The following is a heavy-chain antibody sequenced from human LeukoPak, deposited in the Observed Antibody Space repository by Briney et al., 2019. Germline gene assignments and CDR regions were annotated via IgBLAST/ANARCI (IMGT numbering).Heavy chain of an antibody. CDR1: GGSISNYY. D-gene: IGHD5-24*01. J-gene: IGHJ4*02. Sequence: SETLSLTCTVSGGSISNYYWSWFRQPPGKGLEWIGYIYYSGGTNYNPSLKSRVTISVDTSKNHFSLKLSSVTAADTAVYYCARNRDGYNSFDYWGQGTLVTVSS. CDR2: IYYSGGT. CDR3: ARNRDGYNSFDY. V-gene: IGHV4-59*12.